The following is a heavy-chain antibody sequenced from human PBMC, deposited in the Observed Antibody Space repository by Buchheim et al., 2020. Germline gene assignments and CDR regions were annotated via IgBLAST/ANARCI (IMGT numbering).Heavy chain of an antibody. CDR1: NSSLTGYF. D-gene: IGHD3-10*01. CDR2: IYHSGSA. CDR3: ARYRGNVRGLVDC. V-gene: IGHV4-34*01. Sequence: QVQLHQWGAGLLKPSETLSLTCAVYNSSLTGYFWSWIRRPPGKGLEWIGEIYHSGSAKYNPSLQSRVILSVDTSKNQFSLRVTSVTGADTAVYYCARYRGNVRGLVDCWGQGTL. J-gene: IGHJ4*02.